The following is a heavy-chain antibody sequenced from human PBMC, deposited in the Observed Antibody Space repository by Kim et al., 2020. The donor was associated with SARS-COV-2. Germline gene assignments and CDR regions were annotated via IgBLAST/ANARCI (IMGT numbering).Heavy chain of an antibody. Sequence: KHYSTSLKSRLTITKDTSKNQVVLTMTNIDPVDTATYYCAHRYPNWNYDYWGQGTLVTVSS. D-gene: IGHD1-7*01. CDR3: AHRYPNWNYDY. J-gene: IGHJ4*02. CDR2: K. V-gene: IGHV2-5*01.